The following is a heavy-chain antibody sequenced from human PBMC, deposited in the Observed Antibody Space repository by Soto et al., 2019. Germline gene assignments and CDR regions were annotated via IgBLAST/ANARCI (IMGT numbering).Heavy chain of an antibody. J-gene: IGHJ6*03. CDR2: IYHSGGA. CDR3: ARKVWSGPHYNDFRRYYMDV. CDR1: GDSFTGYD. D-gene: IGHD3-3*01. V-gene: IGHV4-4*09. Sequence: SETLCLTCTVSGDSFTGYDGSWIRQPPGKGLEWIGYIYHSGGANYNPSLKSRVTISVDTSKKQISLNLNSVTAADTAVYYCARKVWSGPHYNDFRRYYMDVWGKGTTVTVSS.